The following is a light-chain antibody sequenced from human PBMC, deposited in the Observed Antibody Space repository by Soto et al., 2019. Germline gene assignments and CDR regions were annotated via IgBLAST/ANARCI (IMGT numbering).Light chain of an antibody. V-gene: IGLV7-46*01. CDR3: LLSYTGRLYV. CDR2: DTS. Sequence: QAVVTQEPSLTVSPGGTVTLTCGSSTGAVTSGHYPYWFQQKPGQAPRTLIYDTSNKHSWTPARFSGSLLGGKAALTLSGAQPEDEADYYCLLSYTGRLYVFGTVTKLTVL. J-gene: IGLJ1*01. CDR1: TGAVTSGHY.